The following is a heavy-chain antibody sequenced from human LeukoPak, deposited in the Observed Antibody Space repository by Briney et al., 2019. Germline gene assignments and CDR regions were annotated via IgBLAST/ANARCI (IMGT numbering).Heavy chain of an antibody. J-gene: IGHJ6*02. CDR3: AREDLRFHYGDYGGAAGYGMDV. CDR1: GFTFSSYG. CDR2: ISSSGSTI. D-gene: IGHD4-17*01. V-gene: IGHV3-48*03. Sequence: GGSLRLSCAASGFTFSSYGMNWVRQAPGKGLEWVSYISSSGSTIYYADSVKGRFTISRDNAKNSLYLQMNSLRAEDTAVYYCAREDLRFHYGDYGGAAGYGMDVWGQGTTVTVSS.